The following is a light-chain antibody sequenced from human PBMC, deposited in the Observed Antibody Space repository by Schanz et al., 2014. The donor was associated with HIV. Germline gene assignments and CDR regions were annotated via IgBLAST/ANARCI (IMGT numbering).Light chain of an antibody. CDR2: AAS. V-gene: IGKV3-15*01. Sequence: EVIMTQFPATLSVSPGERATLSCRASQSVSTDLAWFQQKPGQAPRLLIYAASTRAADIPARFSGSGSGTEFTLSISSLQPEDFAVYYCQQYGSSPPTFGQGTKVEIK. CDR3: QQYGSSPPT. J-gene: IGKJ1*01. CDR1: QSVSTD.